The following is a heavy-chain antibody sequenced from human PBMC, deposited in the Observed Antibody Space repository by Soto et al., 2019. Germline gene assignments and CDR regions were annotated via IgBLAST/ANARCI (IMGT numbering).Heavy chain of an antibody. D-gene: IGHD6-6*01. CDR1: GFTFSSYA. Sequence: GGSLRLSCVASGFTFSSYAMSWVRQAPGKGLEWVSAISGSGGSTYYADSVKGRFTISRDNSKNTLYLQMNSLRAEDTAVYYCAKGRPHYYYYYYMDVWGKGTTVTVSS. CDR3: AKGRPHYYYYYYMDV. CDR2: ISGSGGST. V-gene: IGHV3-23*01. J-gene: IGHJ6*03.